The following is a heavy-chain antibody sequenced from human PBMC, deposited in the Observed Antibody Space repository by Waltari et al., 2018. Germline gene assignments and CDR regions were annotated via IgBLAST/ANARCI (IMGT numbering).Heavy chain of an antibody. D-gene: IGHD3-3*01. CDR1: GGYFSGYY. J-gene: IGHJ5*02. V-gene: IGHV4-34*01. CDR2: IKPSAST. CDR3: ARGLRGGITILGVPPRRWFDP. Sequence: QVQLQQWGAGLLKPSETLSLTCAVYGGYFSGYYWSWIRQPPGKGLGCVGEIKPSASTNDTPCLTSRVTVSVDTSKNQVSLKPSSVTSADTAVYYCARGLRGGITILGVPPRRWFDPWGQGTLVTVSS.